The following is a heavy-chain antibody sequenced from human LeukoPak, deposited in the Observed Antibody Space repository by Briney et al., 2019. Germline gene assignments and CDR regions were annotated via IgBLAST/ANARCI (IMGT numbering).Heavy chain of an antibody. J-gene: IGHJ4*02. V-gene: IGHV4-59*01. Sequence: TSETLSLTCTVSGGSISSYYWSWIRQPPGKGLEWIGYIYYSGSTNYNPPLKSRVTISVDTSKNQFSLKLSSVTAADTAVYYCARDRIVGATRRGYYFDYWGQGTLVTVSS. CDR2: IYYSGST. CDR3: ARDRIVGATRRGYYFDY. D-gene: IGHD1-26*01. CDR1: GGSISSYY.